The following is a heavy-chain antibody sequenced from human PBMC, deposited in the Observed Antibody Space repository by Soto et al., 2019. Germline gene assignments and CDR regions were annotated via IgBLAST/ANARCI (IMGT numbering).Heavy chain of an antibody. CDR3: ARGRIVATATKTYYYYGMDV. J-gene: IGHJ6*02. V-gene: IGHV1-69*13. CDR2: IIPIVGTA. CDR1: GGTFSSYA. Sequence: GASVNVSCKASGGTFSSYAISWLRQAPGQGLEWMGGIIPIVGTANYAQKFQGRVTITADESTSTAYMELRSLRSEDTAVYYCARGRIVATATKTYYYYGMDVWGQGTTVTVSS. D-gene: IGHD5-12*01.